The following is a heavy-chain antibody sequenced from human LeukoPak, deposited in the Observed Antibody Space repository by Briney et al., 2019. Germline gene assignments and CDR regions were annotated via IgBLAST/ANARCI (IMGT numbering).Heavy chain of an antibody. Sequence: GGSLRLSCAASGSTFSSFSMNWVRQAPGKGLEWVSSISSSGSTIYYADSVKGRFTISRDNAKNSLYLQMNSLRAEDTAVYYCARDVGTEMATIMNWFDPWGQGTLVTVSS. CDR1: GSTFSSFS. V-gene: IGHV3-48*04. D-gene: IGHD5-24*01. CDR3: ARDVGTEMATIMNWFDP. CDR2: ISSSGSTI. J-gene: IGHJ5*02.